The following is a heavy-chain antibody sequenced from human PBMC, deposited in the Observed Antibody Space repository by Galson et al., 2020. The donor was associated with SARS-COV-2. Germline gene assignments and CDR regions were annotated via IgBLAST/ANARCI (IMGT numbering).Heavy chain of an antibody. CDR2: IYYSGST. Sequence: ETSETRSLTCTVSGGSISSYYWSWIRQPPGKGLEWLGYIYYSGSTNYNPSLKSRVTISVDTSKNQFSLKLSSVTAADTAVYYCARHDRITIFGVVIIGWFDPWGQGTLVTVSS. CDR3: ARHDRITIFGVVIIGWFDP. V-gene: IGHV4-59*08. D-gene: IGHD3-3*01. CDR1: GGSISSYY. J-gene: IGHJ5*02.